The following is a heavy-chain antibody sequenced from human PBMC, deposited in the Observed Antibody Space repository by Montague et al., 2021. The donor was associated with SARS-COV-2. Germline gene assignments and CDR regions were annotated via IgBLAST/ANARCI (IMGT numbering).Heavy chain of an antibody. D-gene: IGHD2-15*01. Sequence: SETLSLTCTVSGGSISNYYWSWIRQPAGKGLEWIGRIYSSGSTNXNPSLKSRISMSVDTSKNQFSLKLSSVTAADTAIYYCARDYSHRSGGSCVFDYWGQGTLVTVSS. CDR3: ARDYSHRSGGSCVFDY. V-gene: IGHV4-4*07. CDR2: IYSSGST. J-gene: IGHJ4*02. CDR1: GGSISNYY.